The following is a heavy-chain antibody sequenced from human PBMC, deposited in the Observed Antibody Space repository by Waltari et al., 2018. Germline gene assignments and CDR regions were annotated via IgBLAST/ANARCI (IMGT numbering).Heavy chain of an antibody. CDR2: IYYSGST. CDR1: GGSISSSY. V-gene: IGHV4-59*01. CDR3: ARGITMVRGVIPRHWFDP. J-gene: IGHJ5*02. D-gene: IGHD3-10*01. Sequence: VQLQESGPGLVKPSETLSLTCTVSGGSISSSYWSWIRQPPGKGLEWIGYIYYSGSTNYNPSLKSRGTISVDTAKNQFSLKLSSVTAADTAVYYCARGITMVRGVIPRHWFDPWGQGTLVTVSS.